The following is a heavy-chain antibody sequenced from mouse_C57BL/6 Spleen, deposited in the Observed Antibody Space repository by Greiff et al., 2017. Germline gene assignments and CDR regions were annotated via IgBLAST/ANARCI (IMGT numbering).Heavy chain of an antibody. CDR1: GFTFSDYY. D-gene: IGHD1-1*01. J-gene: IGHJ2*01. CDR2: ISNGGGST. CDR3: ARLYYYGSSPYFDY. Sequence: DVMLVESGGGLVQPGGSLKLSCAASGFTFSDYYMYWVRQTPEKRLEWVAYISNGGGSTYYPDTVKGRFTISRDNAKNTLYLQMSRLKSEDTAMYYCARLYYYGSSPYFDYWGQGTTLTVSS. V-gene: IGHV5-12*01.